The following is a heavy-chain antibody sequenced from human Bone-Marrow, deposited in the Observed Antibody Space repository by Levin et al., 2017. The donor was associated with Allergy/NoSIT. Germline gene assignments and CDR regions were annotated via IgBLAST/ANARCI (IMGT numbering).Heavy chain of an antibody. Sequence: EASVKVSCKTSGYTFTGYYIHWVRQAPGQGLEWMGWINPNSGATNYAEKFQGRVTLTRDTSISTAYMELSRLRSDDTAVFYCARGGSRLSDWGQGTLVTVSS. CDR3: ARGGSRLSD. CDR2: INPNSGAT. V-gene: IGHV1-2*02. D-gene: IGHD2-15*01. J-gene: IGHJ4*02. CDR1: GYTFTGYY.